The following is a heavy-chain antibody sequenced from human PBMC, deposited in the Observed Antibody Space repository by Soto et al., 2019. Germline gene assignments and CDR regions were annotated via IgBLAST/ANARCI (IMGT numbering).Heavy chain of an antibody. CDR3: ARADNGDNGRAIDP. J-gene: IGHJ5*02. Sequence: PSETLSLTCTVSGGSISNYYGSWIRQPAWKGLEWIGRIYTNGNTNYNPSLKGRVTMTVDMSKNQFSLKLSSVAAADTAVYYCARADNGDNGRAIDPWGQGTLVTVSS. CDR1: GGSISNYY. CDR2: IYTNGNT. V-gene: IGHV4-4*07. D-gene: IGHD4-17*01.